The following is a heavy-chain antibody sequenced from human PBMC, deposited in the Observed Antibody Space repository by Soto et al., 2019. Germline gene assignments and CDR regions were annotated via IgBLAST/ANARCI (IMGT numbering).Heavy chain of an antibody. CDR1: GFTSDDHG. Sequence: EVQLVESGGGLVQPGRSLRLSCAASGFTSDDHGMHWVRQAPGKGLEWVSGLIWNSGNTGYADSVKGRVTISRDNAKKALYLQMNSLRVEDTAFYYCVKDVEPGGAAYWGQGTLVTVAS. V-gene: IGHV3-9*02. D-gene: IGHD3-16*01. CDR2: LIWNSGNT. CDR3: VKDVEPGGAAY. J-gene: IGHJ4*02.